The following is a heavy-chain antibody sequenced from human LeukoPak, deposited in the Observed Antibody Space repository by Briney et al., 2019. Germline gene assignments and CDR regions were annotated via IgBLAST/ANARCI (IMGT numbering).Heavy chain of an antibody. CDR2: VYYAGNT. J-gene: IGHJ4*02. CDR1: GALFSSTIHY. V-gene: IGHV4-39*01. D-gene: IGHD6-19*01. CDR3: ARQPTVNRGAVASNFDY. Sequence: SEALSLTCTVSGALFSSTIHYWAWIRQPPGKGLEWIGSVYYAGNTYYNASFQNRVTISMDTSKNQFSLRLSTMSATDTAVYFCARQPTVNRGAVASNFDYWGQGTLVTVSS.